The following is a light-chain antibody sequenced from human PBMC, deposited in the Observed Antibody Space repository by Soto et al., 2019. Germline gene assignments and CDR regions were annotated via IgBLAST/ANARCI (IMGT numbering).Light chain of an antibody. V-gene: IGKV3-11*01. CDR3: QQRSNWQRT. CDR1: QSVSSY. Sequence: EIVLTQSPATLSLSRGERATLSCTASQSVSSYVAWFQQKPGQAPRLLIYDAFNRATGIPARFSGSGSGTDFTLTISSLEPEDFAVYYCQQRSNWQRTFGQGTKVEIK. CDR2: DAF. J-gene: IGKJ1*01.